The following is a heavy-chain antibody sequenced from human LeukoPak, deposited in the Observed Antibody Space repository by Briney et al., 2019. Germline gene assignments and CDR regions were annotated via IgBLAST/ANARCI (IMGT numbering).Heavy chain of an antibody. CDR1: GYTFTSYG. CDR2: ISAYNGNT. CDR3: ARAPRASYYDSSGYFQTAFDY. D-gene: IGHD3-22*01. J-gene: IGHJ4*02. V-gene: IGHV1-18*01. Sequence: ASVKVSCKASGYTFTSYGISWVRQAPGQGLEWMGWISAYNGNTNYAQKLQGRVTMTTDTSTSTAYMELRSLGSDDTAVYYCARAPRASYYDSSGYFQTAFDYWGQGTLVTVSS.